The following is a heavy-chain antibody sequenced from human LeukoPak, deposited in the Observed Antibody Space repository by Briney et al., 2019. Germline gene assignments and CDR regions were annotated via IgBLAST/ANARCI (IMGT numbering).Heavy chain of an antibody. Sequence: PGGSLRLSCAASGFIFNNYGMQWVRQTPGKGLEWVSSISSSSSYIYYADSVKGRFTISRDNAKNSLYLQMNSLRAEDTAVYYCARRRDIVVVPAAYNWFDPWGQGTLVTVSS. CDR2: ISSSSSYI. J-gene: IGHJ5*02. V-gene: IGHV3-21*01. D-gene: IGHD2-2*01. CDR3: ARRRDIVVVPAAYNWFDP. CDR1: GFIFNNYG.